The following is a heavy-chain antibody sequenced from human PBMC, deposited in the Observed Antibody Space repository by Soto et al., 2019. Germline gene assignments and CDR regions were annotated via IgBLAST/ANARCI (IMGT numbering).Heavy chain of an antibody. CDR1: GFTFSSYA. CDR3: ARGSSSWYFNPDY. D-gene: IGHD6-13*01. J-gene: IGHJ4*02. CDR2: ISYDGSNK. Sequence: GGSLRLSCAASGFTFSSYAMHWVRQAPGKGLEWVAGISYDGSNKYYADSVKGRFTISRDNSKNTLYLQMNSLRAEDTAVYYCARGSSSWYFNPDYWGQGTLVTVSS. V-gene: IGHV3-30*04.